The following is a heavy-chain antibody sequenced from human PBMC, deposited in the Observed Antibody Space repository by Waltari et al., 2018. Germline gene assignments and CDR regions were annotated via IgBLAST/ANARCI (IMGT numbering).Heavy chain of an antibody. D-gene: IGHD2-2*01. CDR1: GFTFSSYG. V-gene: IGHV3-30*02. Sequence: QVQLVESVGGVVQPGGSLRLSCAASGFTFSSYGMHWVRQAPGKGLEWVAFIRYDGSNKYYADSVKGLFTISRDNSKNTLYLQMNSLRAEDTAVYYCAKGVGSTRHNWFDPWGQGTLVTVSS. CDR2: IRYDGSNK. CDR3: AKGVGSTRHNWFDP. J-gene: IGHJ5*02.